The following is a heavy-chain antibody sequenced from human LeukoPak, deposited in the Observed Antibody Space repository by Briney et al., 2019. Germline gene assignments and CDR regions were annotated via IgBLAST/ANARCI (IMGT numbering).Heavy chain of an antibody. V-gene: IGHV3-21*01. D-gene: IGHD5-24*01. J-gene: IGHJ4*02. CDR3: ARAKSGSRDGYNWRFDY. CDR1: GFTFSSYT. CDR2: ITSSSSYI. Sequence: GGSLRLSCAASGFTFSSYTMNWVRQAPGKGLEWVSSITSSSSYIYYADSWKGRFTISRDNDKNSLYLQLNSLRAEDTAVYYCARAKSGSRDGYNWRFDYWGQGTLVTVSS.